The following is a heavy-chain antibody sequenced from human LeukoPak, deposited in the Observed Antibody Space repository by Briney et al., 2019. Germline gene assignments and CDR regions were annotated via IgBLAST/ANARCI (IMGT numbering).Heavy chain of an antibody. V-gene: IGHV3-23*03. J-gene: IGHJ4*02. CDR1: GFTFSSYA. CDR3: ARVRGNNYGFLDY. D-gene: IGHD5-18*01. Sequence: GGSLRLSCAASGFTFSSYAMSWVRQAPGKGLEWVSGIYSGDSTYYADSVKGRFTISRDSSKNTLYLQMNSLRAEDTAIYYCARVRGNNYGFLDYWGQGTLVIVSS. CDR2: IYSGDST.